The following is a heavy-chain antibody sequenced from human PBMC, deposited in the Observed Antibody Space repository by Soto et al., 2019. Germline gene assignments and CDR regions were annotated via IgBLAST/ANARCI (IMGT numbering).Heavy chain of an antibody. CDR1: GGSISRGGYY. D-gene: IGHD1-1*01. Sequence: SETLSLTCTVSGGSISRGGYYWSWIRQHPGKGLEWIGYIYYSGSTYYNPSLKSRVTISVDTSKNQFSLKLSSVTAADTAVYYCARDGNRRTPFDYWGQGTLVTVSS. CDR2: IYYSGST. CDR3: ARDGNRRTPFDY. J-gene: IGHJ4*01. V-gene: IGHV4-31*03.